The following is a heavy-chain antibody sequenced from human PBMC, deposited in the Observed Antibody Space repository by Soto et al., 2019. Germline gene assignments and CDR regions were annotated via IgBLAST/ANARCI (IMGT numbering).Heavy chain of an antibody. Sequence: PAVALSLSCAASGFIFENFGMCWVRQAPGKGLEWISSIIVSGFTKYYPESVKGRFTSSRGDSKSTVYLELNDLSAEDTAVYHCAKNQGVELVPLATVDWFDPWGQGSVVTVSS. V-gene: IGHV3-23*01. J-gene: IGHJ5*02. D-gene: IGHD1-26*01. CDR2: IIVSGFTK. CDR1: GFIFENFG. CDR3: AKNQGVELVPLATVDWFDP.